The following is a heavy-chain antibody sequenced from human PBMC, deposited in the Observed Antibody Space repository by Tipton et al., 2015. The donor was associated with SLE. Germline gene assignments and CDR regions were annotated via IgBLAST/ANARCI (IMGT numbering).Heavy chain of an antibody. CDR2: INFSGDIT. J-gene: IGHJ3*02. Sequence: GSLRLSCAASAFTFSSYGMSWVRQAPGKGLEWVGGINFSGDITYYADSVKGRITISRDNSKNTLYLQMNSLRAEDTAVYYCAKDWAFDIWGQGTMVTVSS. V-gene: IGHV3-23*01. CDR3: AKDWAFDI. CDR1: AFTFSSYG.